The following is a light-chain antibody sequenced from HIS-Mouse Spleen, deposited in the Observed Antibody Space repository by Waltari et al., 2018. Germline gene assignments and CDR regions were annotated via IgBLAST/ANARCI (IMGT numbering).Light chain of an antibody. CDR3: QSYDSSNVV. V-gene: IGLV6-57*02. CDR2: EDN. CDR1: RGSIASNY. J-gene: IGLJ2*01. Sequence: NFMLTQPHSVSESPGKTVTISCTGSRGSIASNYVQLYQHRPGSAPTTVIYEDNQRPSGVPDRFSGSIDSSSNSASLTISGLKTEDEADYYCQSYDSSNVVFGGGTKLTVL.